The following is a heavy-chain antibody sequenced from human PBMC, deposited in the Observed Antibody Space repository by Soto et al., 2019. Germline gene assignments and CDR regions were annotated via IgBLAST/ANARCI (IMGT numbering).Heavy chain of an antibody. CDR2: ISGSGGST. CDR3: RSTVTYYDGRGY. Sequence: GSRRRHYAISGCSFSHHTMNLVRPPPGKGLEWVSAISGSGGSTYYADSVKGRFTISRDNSKNTLYLQMNSLRAEDTAVYYCRSTVTYYDGRGYCGQGTLVTVS. V-gene: IGHV3-23*01. CDR1: GCSFSHHT. J-gene: IGHJ4*02. D-gene: IGHD4-17*01.